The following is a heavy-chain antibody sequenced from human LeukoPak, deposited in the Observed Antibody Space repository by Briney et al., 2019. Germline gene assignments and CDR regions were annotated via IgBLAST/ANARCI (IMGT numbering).Heavy chain of an antibody. D-gene: IGHD5-18*01. V-gene: IGHV4-59*06. CDR2: IYYSGST. CDR1: GGSISSYY. Sequence: PSETLSLTCTVSGGSISSYYWSWIRQHPGKGLEWIGYIYYSGSTYYNPSLKSRVTISVDTSKNQFSLKLSSVTAADTAVYYCARAEDTAMGSAVWWYFDLWGRGTLVTVSS. CDR3: ARAEDTAMGSAVWWYFDL. J-gene: IGHJ2*01.